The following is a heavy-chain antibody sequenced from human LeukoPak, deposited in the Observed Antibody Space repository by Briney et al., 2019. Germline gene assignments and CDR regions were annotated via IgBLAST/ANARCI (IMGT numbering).Heavy chain of an antibody. Sequence: SVKVSCKASGGTFSSYAISWVRQAPGQGLEWMGGIISIFGTANYAQKFQGRVSITADESTSTAYMELSSLRSEDTAVYYCARGPLGYSGYRDFDYWGQGTLVTVSS. CDR1: GGTFSSYA. CDR3: ARGPLGYSGYRDFDY. V-gene: IGHV1-69*13. J-gene: IGHJ4*02. CDR2: IISIFGTA. D-gene: IGHD5-12*01.